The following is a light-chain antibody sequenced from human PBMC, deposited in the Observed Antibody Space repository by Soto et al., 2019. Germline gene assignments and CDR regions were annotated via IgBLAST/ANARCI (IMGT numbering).Light chain of an antibody. Sequence: QSVRTQPASVSGSPGQSITISCTGTSSDVGGYNYVSWYQQHPGKAPKLMIYDVSNRPSGVSNRFSGSKSGNTASLTISGLQAEDEDDYYCSSYTSSSTVFGTGTKVTVL. CDR1: SSDVGGYNY. V-gene: IGLV2-14*01. J-gene: IGLJ1*01. CDR2: DVS. CDR3: SSYTSSSTV.